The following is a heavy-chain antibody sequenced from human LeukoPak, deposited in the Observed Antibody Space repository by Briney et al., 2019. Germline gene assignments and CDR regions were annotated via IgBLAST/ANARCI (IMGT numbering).Heavy chain of an antibody. CDR3: ASMTTSYYYYYGMDV. CDR2: ISYDGSNK. V-gene: IGHV3-30-3*01. J-gene: IGHJ6*02. Sequence: PGRSLRLSCAASGFTFSSFAMHWVRQAPGKGLEWVAVISYDGSNKYYADSVKGRFTISRDNSKNTLYLQMNSLRAEDTAVYYCASMTTSYYYYYGMDVLGQGTTVTVSS. D-gene: IGHD4-11*01. CDR1: GFTFSSFA.